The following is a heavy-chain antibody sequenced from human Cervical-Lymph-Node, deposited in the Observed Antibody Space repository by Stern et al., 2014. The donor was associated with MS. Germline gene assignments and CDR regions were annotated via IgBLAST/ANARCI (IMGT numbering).Heavy chain of an antibody. Sequence: VQLMQSGGGLVKPGGSLRLSCATSGFTFSDYNMNWVRQAPGKGLEWVSSISSSSSYIYYADSVKGRFTISRDNAKNSLYLQMNSLRAEDTAMYYCARGSNGWISAEYFHHWGQGTLVTVSS. CDR3: ARGSNGWISAEYFHH. CDR2: ISSSSSYI. CDR1: GFTFSDYN. J-gene: IGHJ1*01. D-gene: IGHD6-19*01. V-gene: IGHV3-21*01.